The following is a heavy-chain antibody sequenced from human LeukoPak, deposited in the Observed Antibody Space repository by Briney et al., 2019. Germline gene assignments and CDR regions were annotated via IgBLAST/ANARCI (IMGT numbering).Heavy chain of an antibody. V-gene: IGHV5-51*01. D-gene: IGHD3-3*01. CDR2: IYPGDSDT. CDR3: ARLPHFPDFWSAPRAEGWFDP. CDR1: GYSFTSYW. Sequence: GESLKISCKGSGYSFTSYWIGWVRQMPGKGLEWMGIIYPGDSDTRYSPSFQGQVTISADKSISTAYLQWSSLKASDTAMYYRARLPHFPDFWSAPRAEGWFDPWGQGTLVTVSS. J-gene: IGHJ5*02.